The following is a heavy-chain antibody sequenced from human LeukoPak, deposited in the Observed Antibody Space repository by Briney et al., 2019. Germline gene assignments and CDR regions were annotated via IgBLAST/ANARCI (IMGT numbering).Heavy chain of an antibody. CDR1: GFSFRDYS. V-gene: IGHV3-48*04. D-gene: IGHD3-10*02. J-gene: IGHJ6*03. Sequence: GGSLRLSCAASGFSFRDYSMNWVRQAPGKGLEWVSHISSSGTTIHYADSAKGRFTISRDNAKNSLYLQMNSLRAEDTALYHCARNPRFGALQAARYYYYYYYMDVWGKGTTVTISS. CDR2: ISSSGTTI. CDR3: ARNPRFGALQAARYYYYYYYMDV.